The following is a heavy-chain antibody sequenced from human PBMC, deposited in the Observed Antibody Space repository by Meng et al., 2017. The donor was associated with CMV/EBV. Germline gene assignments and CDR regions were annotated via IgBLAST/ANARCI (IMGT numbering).Heavy chain of an antibody. D-gene: IGHD6-6*01. CDR1: GGSISSYY. Sequence: LRLSCTVSGGSISSYYWSWIRQPPGEGLEWIGYIYYSGSTNYNPSLKSRVTISVDTSKSQLSLKLSSVTAADTAVYYCARGGSSSSETFDYWGQGTLVTVSS. CDR3: ARGGSSSSETFDY. J-gene: IGHJ4*02. V-gene: IGHV4-59*01. CDR2: IYYSGST.